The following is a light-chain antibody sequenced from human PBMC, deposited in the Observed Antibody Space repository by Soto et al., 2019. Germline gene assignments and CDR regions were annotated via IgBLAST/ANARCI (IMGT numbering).Light chain of an antibody. CDR3: QQSYSSPPLT. Sequence: DIPMTQSPSSLSASVGDRVTITCRASQNIDIFLNWYHQKPGRAPNLLIYGASTLQNGVPSRFSGSGSGRDYSLTISSLQPEDFGTYYCQQSYSSPPLTFGAGTKVDIK. V-gene: IGKV1-39*01. J-gene: IGKJ4*01. CDR1: QNIDIF. CDR2: GAS.